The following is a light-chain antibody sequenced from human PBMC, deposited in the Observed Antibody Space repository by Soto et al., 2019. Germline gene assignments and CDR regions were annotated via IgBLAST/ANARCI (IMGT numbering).Light chain of an antibody. J-gene: IGKJ1*01. CDR3: QQYNNWPWT. CDR1: QSVSSN. V-gene: IGKV3-15*01. CDR2: GAS. Sequence: EIVMTQSPATLSVSPGERATLSCRASQSVSSNLAWYQQKPGQAPRLLIYGASTRAPGFPARFSGSGSGTDFTLTISSLQSEDFAVYYCQQYNNWPWTFSQGTKVDIK.